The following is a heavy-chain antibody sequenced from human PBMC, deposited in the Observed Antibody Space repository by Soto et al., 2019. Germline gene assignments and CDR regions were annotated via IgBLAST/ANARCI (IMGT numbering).Heavy chain of an antibody. CDR1: GFTSSSFV. J-gene: IGHJ3*02. CDR2: ISSYGNNQ. CDR3: AKERGVLDAFDI. V-gene: IGHV3-30*18. D-gene: IGHD3-10*01. Sequence: QVQLVESGGGVVQPGTSLRLSCAASGFTSSSFVIHWVRQATGKGLEWLAVISSYGNNQYYADSVKGRFTISRDNSKKTLYLQVNSLRAEDTAVYFCAKERGVLDAFDIWGQGTMVTVS.